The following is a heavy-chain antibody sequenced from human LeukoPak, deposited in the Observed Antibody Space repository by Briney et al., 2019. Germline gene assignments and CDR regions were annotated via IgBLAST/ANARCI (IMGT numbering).Heavy chain of an antibody. Sequence: GASVKVSCKASGYTFTSYAMNWVRQAPGQGLEWMGGIIPIFGTANYAQKFQGRVTITADESTSTAYMELSSLRSEDTAVYYCSTPLWPNYFDYWGQGTLVTVSS. CDR2: IIPIFGTA. V-gene: IGHV1-69*13. J-gene: IGHJ4*02. CDR3: STPLWPNYFDY. D-gene: IGHD2/OR15-2a*01. CDR1: GYTFTSYA.